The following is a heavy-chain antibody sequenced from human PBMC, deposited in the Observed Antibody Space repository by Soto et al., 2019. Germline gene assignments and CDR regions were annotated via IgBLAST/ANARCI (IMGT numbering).Heavy chain of an antibody. CDR1: GGSISSSSYY. CDR2: IYYSGST. Sequence: QLQLQESGPGLVKPSETLSLTCTVSGGSISSSSYYWGWIRQPPGKGLEWIGSIYYSGSTYYNPSLKSRVTISVDTSKNHFSLKLSSVTAADTAVYYCARQGAAVPAAQVWFDPWGQGTLVTVSS. V-gene: IGHV4-39*01. J-gene: IGHJ5*02. CDR3: ARQGAAVPAAQVWFDP. D-gene: IGHD2-2*01.